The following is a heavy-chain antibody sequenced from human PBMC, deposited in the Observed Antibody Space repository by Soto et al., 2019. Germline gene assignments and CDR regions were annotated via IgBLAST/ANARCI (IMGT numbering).Heavy chain of an antibody. Sequence: GASVKVSCKASGYTFIGYYIHWVRQAPGQGLEWMGWINPNSGGTNYAQRFQGWVTMTRDRSISTAYMELSRLKSDDTAVYYCARVGGRLASFGYYGMDVWGQGTTVTVSS. CDR2: INPNSGGT. J-gene: IGHJ6*02. D-gene: IGHD3-16*01. CDR3: ARVGGRLASFGYYGMDV. CDR1: GYTFIGYY. V-gene: IGHV1-2*04.